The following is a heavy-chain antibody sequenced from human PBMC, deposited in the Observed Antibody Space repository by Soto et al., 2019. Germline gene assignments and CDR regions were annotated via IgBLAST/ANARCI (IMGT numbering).Heavy chain of an antibody. CDR3: ARDLINDGDYEDY. CDR1: GFSVSAFA. V-gene: IGHV3-33*01. Sequence: GSLRLSCTASGFSVSAFALHWVRQAPGKGLEWVAVIWPDGNDKYYADSVEGRFTISSDNSKNTLSLQMNSLRAEDTAVYYCARDLINDGDYEDYWGQGTLVTVSA. CDR2: IWPDGNDK. J-gene: IGHJ4*02. D-gene: IGHD4-17*01.